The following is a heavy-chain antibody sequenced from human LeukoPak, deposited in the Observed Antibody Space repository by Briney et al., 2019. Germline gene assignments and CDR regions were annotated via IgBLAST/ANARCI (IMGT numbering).Heavy chain of an antibody. CDR1: GFTFSSYA. J-gene: IGHJ6*03. CDR2: ISGSGGST. Sequence: GGSLRLSCAASGFTFSSYAMSWVRQAPGKGLEWVSAISGSGGSTYYADSVKGRFTISRDNAKNSLYLQMNSLRADDTAAYYCARFAAGGSYYYYMDVWAKGPRSPSP. D-gene: IGHD3-10*01. CDR3: ARFAAGGSYYYYMDV. V-gene: IGHV3-23*01.